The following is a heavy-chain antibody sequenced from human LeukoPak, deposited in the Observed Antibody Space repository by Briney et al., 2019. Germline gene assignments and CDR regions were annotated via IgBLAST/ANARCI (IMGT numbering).Heavy chain of an antibody. CDR1: GFTFSSYE. CDR2: ISSSGSTI. V-gene: IGHV3-48*03. J-gene: IGHJ4*02. Sequence: GGSLRLSCAASGFTFSSYEMNWVRQAPGKGLEWVSYISSSGSTIYYADSVKGGITFSRDNAKNSLYLQMNSLRAEDTAVYYCARGWWGTDYWGQGTLVTVSS. D-gene: IGHD2-15*01. CDR3: ARGWWGTDY.